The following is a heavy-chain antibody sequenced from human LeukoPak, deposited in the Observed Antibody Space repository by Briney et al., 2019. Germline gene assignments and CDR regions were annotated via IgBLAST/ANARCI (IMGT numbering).Heavy chain of an antibody. CDR2: ISSSSSTI. D-gene: IGHD2-2*01. Sequence: PGGSLRLSCAASGFTFSSYSMNWVRQAPGKGLEWVSYISSSSSTIYYADSVKGRFTISRDNAKNSLYLQMNSLRDEDTAVYYCARAAPSMTEYYFDYWGQGTLVTVSS. CDR3: ARAAPSMTEYYFDY. J-gene: IGHJ4*02. V-gene: IGHV3-48*02. CDR1: GFTFSSYS.